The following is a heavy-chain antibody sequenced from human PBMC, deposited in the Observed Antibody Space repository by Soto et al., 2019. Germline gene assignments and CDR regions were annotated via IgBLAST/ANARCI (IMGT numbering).Heavy chain of an antibody. CDR2: IFYSGST. D-gene: IGHD5-18*01. V-gene: IGHV4-31*03. CDR1: GGSISSGGFY. J-gene: IGHJ4*02. CDR3: ARVRYRYGNNYHFDN. Sequence: SETLSLTCTVSGGSISSGGFYWSWIRRHPGKGLEWIGNIFYSGSTSYNPSLKSRIDISVDKSKNQFSMWLTSVTAADTAMYYCARVRYRYGNNYHFDNWGQGTLVTVSS.